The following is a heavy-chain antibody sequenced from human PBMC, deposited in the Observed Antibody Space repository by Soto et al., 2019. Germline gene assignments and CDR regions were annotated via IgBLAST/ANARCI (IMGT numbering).Heavy chain of an antibody. J-gene: IGHJ5*02. CDR2: IIPILGIT. D-gene: IGHD3-3*01. Sequence: SVKVSCKASGCTFSSYTISWVRQAPGQGLEWMGRIIPILGITNYAQKFQGRVTMTGNTSISTAYMELSSLRSEDTAVYYCARGLLYYDFWSGYYRARENWFDPWGQGTLVTVSS. V-gene: IGHV1-69*02. CDR1: GCTFSSYT. CDR3: ARGLLYYDFWSGYYRARENWFDP.